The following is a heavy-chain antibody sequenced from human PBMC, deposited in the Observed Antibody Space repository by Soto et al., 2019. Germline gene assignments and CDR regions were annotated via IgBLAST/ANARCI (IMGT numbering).Heavy chain of an antibody. V-gene: IGHV2-5*01. CDR2: IYWNDDK. D-gene: IGHD2-21*01. Sequence: SGPTLVNPTQTLTLTCTFSGFSLNSRGLGVAWIRQPPGKALEWLALIYWNDDKRYSPPLKSRLTITKDTSKNQVVLTLTNVDPMDTATDFCANKPISGTDYWCQGTMVKVSS. CDR3: ANKPISGTDY. J-gene: IGHJ4*02. CDR1: GFSLNSRGLG.